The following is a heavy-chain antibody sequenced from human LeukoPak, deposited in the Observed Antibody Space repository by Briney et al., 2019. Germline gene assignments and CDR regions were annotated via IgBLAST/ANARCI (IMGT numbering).Heavy chain of an antibody. Sequence: ASVKVSCKVSGYTLTELSMHWVRQAPGKGLEWMGGFDPEDGETIYAQKFQGRVTMTEDTSTDTAYMELSSLRSEDTAVYYCATHDCSSTSCPFDYWGQGTLVTVSS. CDR2: FDPEDGET. CDR3: ATHDCSSTSCPFDY. CDR1: GYTLTELS. D-gene: IGHD2-2*01. V-gene: IGHV1-24*01. J-gene: IGHJ4*02.